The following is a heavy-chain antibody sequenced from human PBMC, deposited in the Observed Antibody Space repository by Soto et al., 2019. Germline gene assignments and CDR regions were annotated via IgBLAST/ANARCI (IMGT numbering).Heavy chain of an antibody. Sequence: SEPLSLTCSVSGGSISGSYWSWIRESPGKGLEWLGYVYYTGSTNYSPSLRSRVSISVDTSKNEFSLRLSSVTAADTVVYFCARSVAVPGAHIDYWGQGTQVTVSS. CDR1: GGSISGSY. V-gene: IGHV4-59*01. J-gene: IGHJ4*02. CDR2: VYYTGST. CDR3: ARSVAVPGAHIDY. D-gene: IGHD6-19*01.